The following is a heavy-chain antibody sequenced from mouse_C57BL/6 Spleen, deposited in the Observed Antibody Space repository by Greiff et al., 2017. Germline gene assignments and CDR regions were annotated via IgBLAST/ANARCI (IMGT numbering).Heavy chain of an antibody. Sequence: EVHLVESGPGLVKPSQSLSLTCSVTGYSITSGYYWNWIRQFPGNKLEWMGYISYDGSNNYNPSLKNRISITRDTSKNQFFLKLNSVTTEDTATYYCAVTTVVATVDYWGQGTTLTVSS. CDR2: ISYDGSN. D-gene: IGHD1-1*01. CDR1: GYSITSGYY. V-gene: IGHV3-6*01. CDR3: AVTTVVATVDY. J-gene: IGHJ2*01.